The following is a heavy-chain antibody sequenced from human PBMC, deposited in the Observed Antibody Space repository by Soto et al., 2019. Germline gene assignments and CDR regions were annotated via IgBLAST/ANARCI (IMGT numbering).Heavy chain of an antibody. V-gene: IGHV3-7*01. D-gene: IGHD7-27*01. CDR3: TRDPSWGAFDI. Sequence: ELQLVQSGGGLAQPGGSLRLSCIASGFSSSDYWMAWIRQVPGKGLELLAAINGDGSDRGYLESVEGRFTISRDNANNSVFLHLNTLTAEDTAVYFCTRDPSWGAFDIWGQGTMVTVSS. J-gene: IGHJ3*02. CDR2: INGDGSDR. CDR1: GFSSSDYW.